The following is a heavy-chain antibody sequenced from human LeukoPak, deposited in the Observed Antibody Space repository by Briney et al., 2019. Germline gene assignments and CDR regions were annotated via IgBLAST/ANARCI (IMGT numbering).Heavy chain of an antibody. V-gene: IGHV3-21*01. D-gene: IGHD3-9*01. Sequence: GGSLRLSCAASGFTFSSYSMNWVRQAPGKGLEWVSSISSSSSYIYYADSVKGRFTISRDNAKNSLYLQMSSLRAEDTAVYYCARDRSHDILTGYYSPERKGPFDYWGQGTLVTVSS. CDR3: ARDRSHDILTGYYSPERKGPFDY. J-gene: IGHJ4*02. CDR1: GFTFSSYS. CDR2: ISSSSSYI.